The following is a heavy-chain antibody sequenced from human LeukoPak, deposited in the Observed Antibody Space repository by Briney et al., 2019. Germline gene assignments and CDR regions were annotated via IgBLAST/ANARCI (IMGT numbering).Heavy chain of an antibody. CDR2: MNPNSGNT. V-gene: IGHV1-8*03. CDR3: ATNVREARHFHY. CDR1: GYTFTSYD. D-gene: IGHD6-6*01. J-gene: IGHJ1*01. Sequence: ASVKVSCKASGYTFTSYDINWVRQATGQGLEWMGWMNPNSGNTGYAQKFQGRVTITRNTSINTAYMELSSLSSEDTAVSYCATNVREARHFHYWGQGTLVTVSS.